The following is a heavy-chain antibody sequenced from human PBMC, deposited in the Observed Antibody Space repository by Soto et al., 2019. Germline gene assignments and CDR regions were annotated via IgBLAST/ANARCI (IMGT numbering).Heavy chain of an antibody. CDR1: GYSFTSYW. CDR3: ARVLRFSSSSRRRKYYFDY. Sequence: GESLKISCKGSGYSFTSYWISWVRQMPGKGLEWMGRIDPSDSYTNYSPSFQGHVTISADKSISTAYLQWSSLKASDTAMYYCARVLRFSSSSRRRKYYFDYWGQGTLVTVSS. J-gene: IGHJ4*02. D-gene: IGHD6-6*01. V-gene: IGHV5-10-1*01. CDR2: IDPSDSYT.